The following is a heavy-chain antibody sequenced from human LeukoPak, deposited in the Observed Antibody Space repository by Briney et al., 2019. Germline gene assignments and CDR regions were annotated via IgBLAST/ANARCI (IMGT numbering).Heavy chain of an antibody. CDR3: ARDQGREIRVDFDY. V-gene: IGHV1-3*01. J-gene: IGHJ4*02. CDR1: GYNFFKYA. Sequence: ASVKVCCKTSGYNFFKYAIHWVRQAPGQGFEWMGWIDGGNGDTRFSQKFQDRVSFTRDTFATTVYMELTSLRSEDTAVYYCARDQGREIRVDFDYWGQGALVVVSS. D-gene: IGHD5-24*01. CDR2: IDGGNGDT.